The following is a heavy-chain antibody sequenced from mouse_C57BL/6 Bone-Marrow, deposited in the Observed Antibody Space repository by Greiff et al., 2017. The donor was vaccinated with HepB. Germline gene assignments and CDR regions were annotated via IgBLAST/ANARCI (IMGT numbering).Heavy chain of an antibody. Sequence: QVHVKQPGAELVKPGASVKLSCKASGYTFTSYWMHWVKQRPGQGLEWIGMIHPNSGSTNYNEKFKSKATLTVDKSSSTAYMQLSSLTSEDSAVYYCARSLSNYIFAYWGQGTLVTVSA. V-gene: IGHV1-64*01. CDR1: GYTFTSYW. J-gene: IGHJ3*01. CDR3: ARSLSNYIFAY. CDR2: IHPNSGST. D-gene: IGHD2-5*01.